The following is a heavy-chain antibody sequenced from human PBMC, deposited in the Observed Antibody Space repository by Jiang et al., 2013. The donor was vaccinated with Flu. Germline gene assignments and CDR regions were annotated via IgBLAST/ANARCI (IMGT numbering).Heavy chain of an antibody. Sequence: VQLVESGAEVKKPGASVKVSCKASGYTFTGYYMHWVRQAPGQGLEWMGWINPNSGGTNYAQKFQGRVTMTRDTSISTAYMELSRLRSDDTAVYYCARDSPLGGTGYSYGSMDVWGKGTTVTV. D-gene: IGHD5-18*01. CDR2: INPNSGGT. CDR1: GYTFTGYY. J-gene: IGHJ6*04. V-gene: IGHV1-2*02. CDR3: ARDSPLGGTGYSYGSMDV.